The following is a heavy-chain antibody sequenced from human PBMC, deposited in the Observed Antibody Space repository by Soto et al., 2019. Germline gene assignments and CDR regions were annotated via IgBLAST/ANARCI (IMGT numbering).Heavy chain of an antibody. J-gene: IGHJ4*02. CDR2: ITPIFNSA. CDR3: ARIIGTYCGGDCSPWDDY. D-gene: IGHD2-21*02. CDR1: GVTFTSYT. Sequence: QVHLVQSGAEVKKPGSSVKVSCKISGVTFTSYTIGWVRQAPGQGLEWMGGITPIFNSANYARKFQGRISITADDSTNPAHMELRSLSSEDSAMYYCARIIGTYCGGDCSPWDDYWGQGTLVTVSS. V-gene: IGHV1-69*12.